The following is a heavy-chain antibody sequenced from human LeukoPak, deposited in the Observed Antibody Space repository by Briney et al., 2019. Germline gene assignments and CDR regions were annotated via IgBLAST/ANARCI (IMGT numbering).Heavy chain of an antibody. J-gene: IGHJ4*02. Sequence: SETLSLTCTVSGGFITSSSYYWGWIRQPPGKGLEWIGTIYYSGSTYYNPSLKSRVTISGDTSKNQFSLKLSSVTAADTAVYYCARRHHCSGGTCYVYFDYRGQGTLVTVSS. CDR1: GGFITSSSYY. D-gene: IGHD2-15*01. CDR3: ARRHHCSGGTCYVYFDY. CDR2: IYYSGST. V-gene: IGHV4-39*01.